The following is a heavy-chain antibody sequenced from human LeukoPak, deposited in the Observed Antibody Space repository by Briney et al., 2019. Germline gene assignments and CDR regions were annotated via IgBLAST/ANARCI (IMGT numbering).Heavy chain of an antibody. D-gene: IGHD6-19*01. CDR2: FTGVTA. CDR1: GFTFSHYA. V-gene: IGHV3-23*01. J-gene: IGHJ3*02. Sequence: GGSLRLSCEASGFTFSHYAMAWVRQAPGKGLQWVSTFTGVTAYYADSVKGRFTISRDTSKNTLFLQMDSLRADDTAVYSCAKFADSGWLSLVAFDIWGQGTTVTVSS. CDR3: AKFADSGWLSLVAFDI.